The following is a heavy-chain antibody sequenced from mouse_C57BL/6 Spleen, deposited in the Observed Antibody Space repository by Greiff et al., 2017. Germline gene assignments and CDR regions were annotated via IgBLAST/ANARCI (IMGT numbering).Heavy chain of an antibody. CDR1: GYTFTDYY. V-gene: IGHV1-76*01. J-gene: IGHJ4*01. CDR3: ARQDFTTVYYYAMDY. CDR2: IYPGSGNT. D-gene: IGHD1-1*01. Sequence: VQLVESGAELVRPGASVKLSCKASGYTFTDYYINWVKQRPGQGLEWIARIYPGSGNTYYNEKFKGKATLTAEKSSSTAYMQLSSLTSEDSAVYFCARQDFTTVYYYAMDYWGQGTSVTVSS.